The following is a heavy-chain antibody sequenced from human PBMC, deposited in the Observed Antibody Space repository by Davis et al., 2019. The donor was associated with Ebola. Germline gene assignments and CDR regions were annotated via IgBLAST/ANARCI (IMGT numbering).Heavy chain of an antibody. J-gene: IGHJ4*02. Sequence: SETLSLTCTVSGGSISSYYWSWIRQPPGKGLEWIGYIYYSGSTNYNPSLKSRVTISVDTPKNQFSLKLSSVTAADTAVYYCARRKGQWLVLDYWGQGTLVTVSS. V-gene: IGHV4-59*08. CDR2: IYYSGST. D-gene: IGHD6-19*01. CDR3: ARRKGQWLVLDY. CDR1: GGSISSYY.